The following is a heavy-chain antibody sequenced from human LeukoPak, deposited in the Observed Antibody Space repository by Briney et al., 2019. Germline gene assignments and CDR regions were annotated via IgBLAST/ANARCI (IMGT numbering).Heavy chain of an antibody. J-gene: IGHJ6*02. Sequence: ASVTVSCKASGFTFTSSAMQWVRQARGQRLEWIGWILVGSGNTNYAQKFQERVTITRDMSTSTAYKELSSLRSEDTAVYYCAANVKGITGAYYYYGMDVWGQGTTVTVSS. CDR3: AANVKGITGAYYYYGMDV. CDR1: GFTFTSSA. D-gene: IGHD1-20*01. CDR2: ILVGSGNT. V-gene: IGHV1-58*02.